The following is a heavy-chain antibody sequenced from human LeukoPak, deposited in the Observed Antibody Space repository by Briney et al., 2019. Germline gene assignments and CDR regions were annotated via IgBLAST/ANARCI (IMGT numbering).Heavy chain of an antibody. CDR3: ARNNGMDV. V-gene: IGHV3-7*03. CDR1: GFTLSNHW. Sequence: GGSLSLSCEASGFTLSNHWMPWVRQVPGRGPEWVANVNRDGSETYYLDTVKGRFTISKDNAKNSLYLQMNSLRAEDTALYHCARNNGMDVWGQGTTVIVSS. J-gene: IGHJ6*02. CDR2: VNRDGSET.